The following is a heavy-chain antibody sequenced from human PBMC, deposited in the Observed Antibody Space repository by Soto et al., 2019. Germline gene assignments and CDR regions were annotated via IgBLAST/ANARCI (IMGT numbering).Heavy chain of an antibody. CDR1: GGSFSGYY. D-gene: IGHD6-13*01. CDR3: ARLKAAAGTY. J-gene: IGHJ4*02. V-gene: IGHV4-34*01. CDR2: INHSGST. Sequence: SETLSLTCAVYGGSFSGYYWSWIRQPPGKGLEWIGEINHSGSTNYNPSLKSQVTISVDTSKNQFSLKLSSVTAADTAVYYCARLKAAAGTYWGQGTLVTVSS.